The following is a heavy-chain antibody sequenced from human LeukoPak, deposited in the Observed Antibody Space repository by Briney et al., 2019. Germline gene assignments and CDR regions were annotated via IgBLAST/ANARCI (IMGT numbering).Heavy chain of an antibody. CDR1: GFTVSSSY. V-gene: IGHV3-66*01. J-gene: IGHJ4*02. D-gene: IGHD2-15*01. CDR3: AKDPQLDIVVVVAATNY. Sequence: GGSLRLSCAASGFTVSSSYMSWVRQAPGKGLEWVSVIYSGGSTYYADSVKGRFTISRDNSKNTLYLQMNSLRAEDTAVYYCAKDPQLDIVVVVAATNYWGQGTLVTVSS. CDR2: IYSGGST.